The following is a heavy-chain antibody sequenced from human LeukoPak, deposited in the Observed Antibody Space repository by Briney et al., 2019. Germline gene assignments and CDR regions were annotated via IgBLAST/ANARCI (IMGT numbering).Heavy chain of an antibody. J-gene: IGHJ4*02. CDR3: ASETAGFHYDV. D-gene: IGHD1-14*01. Sequence: GGSLRLSCAASGFTFSNYWMSWVRQAPGKGLEWVANIKQDGSEKYYVDSVKGRFTISRHNSKNSLYLQTNSPTAEYPAVYSCASETAGFHYDVWGQGTLVTVSS. CDR2: IKQDGSEK. V-gene: IGHV3-7*01. CDR1: GFTFSNYW.